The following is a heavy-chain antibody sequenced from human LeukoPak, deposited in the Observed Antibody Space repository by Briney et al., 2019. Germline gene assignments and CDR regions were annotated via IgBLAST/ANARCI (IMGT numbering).Heavy chain of an antibody. CDR2: IKSKTDGGTR. CDR3: AKVGGYYYDY. V-gene: IGHV3-15*01. J-gene: IGHJ4*02. CDR1: GFIFSHHG. Sequence: GGSLRLSCAASGFIFSHHGMHWVRQAPGKGLEWVGRIKSKTDGGTRDYAAPVKGRFTISRDDSKNTAYLQMNSLKTEDTAVYYCAKVGGYYYDYWGQGTLVTVSS. D-gene: IGHD3-22*01.